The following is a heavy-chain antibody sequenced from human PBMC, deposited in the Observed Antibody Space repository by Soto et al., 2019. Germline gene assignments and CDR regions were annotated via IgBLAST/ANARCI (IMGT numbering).Heavy chain of an antibody. J-gene: IGHJ6*02. D-gene: IGHD5-18*01. CDR1: GFTFNSAW. V-gene: IGHV3-15*07. CDR2: IKSKISGGTT. Sequence: EVQLVESGGHLVKPGGSLTLSCAASGFTFNSAWMKWVRQVPGKGLEWVGRIKSKISGGTTDYAAPVKGRFTISRDDSKRILYLHMDSLRSEDTAVYYCTTGTTRGYSYEYFYYGMDVWGQGTTVTVSS. CDR3: TTGTTRGYSYEYFYYGMDV.